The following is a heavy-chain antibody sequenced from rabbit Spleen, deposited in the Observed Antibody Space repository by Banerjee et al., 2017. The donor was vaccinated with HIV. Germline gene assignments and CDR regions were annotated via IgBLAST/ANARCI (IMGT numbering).Heavy chain of an antibody. CDR2: IYTGSSDIT. CDR3: ARDSGTSFSSYGMDL. J-gene: IGHJ6*01. Sequence: QSLEESGGGLVTPGGTLTLTCTVSGFSFSSGYHMGWVRQAPGKGLEWIACIYTGSSDITYYASWAKGRFTISKTSSTTVTLQVTRLTAADTATYFCARDSGTSFSSYGMDLWGPGTLVTVS. CDR1: GFSFSSGYH. D-gene: IGHD8-1*01. V-gene: IGHV1S40*01.